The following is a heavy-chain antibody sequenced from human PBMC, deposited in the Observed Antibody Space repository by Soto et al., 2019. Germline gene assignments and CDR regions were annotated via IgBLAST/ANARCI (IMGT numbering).Heavy chain of an antibody. CDR1: GFTFSSYA. Sequence: GGSLRLSCAASGFTFSSYAMHWVRQAPGKGLEWVAVISYDGSNKYYADSVKGRFTISRDNSKNTLYLQMNSLRAEDTAVYYCAKSMWDFYGDYSSLGYWGQGTLVTVSS. CDR2: ISYDGSNK. V-gene: IGHV3-30-3*02. J-gene: IGHJ4*02. CDR3: AKSMWDFYGDYSSLGY. D-gene: IGHD4-17*01.